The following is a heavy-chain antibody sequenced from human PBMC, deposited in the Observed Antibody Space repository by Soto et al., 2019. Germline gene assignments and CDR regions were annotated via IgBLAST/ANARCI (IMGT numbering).Heavy chain of an antibody. Sequence: PGESLKISCKASGYTFTIYCIGWVRQMPWKGLEWMGFIYPGDSDARYSPSFEGQVTISVDTSINTAYLRWNSLKASDTAIYYCARQPDYNILTGYLYYFDYWGQGTPVTVSS. CDR3: ARQPDYNILTGYLYYFDY. D-gene: IGHD3-9*01. CDR1: GYTFTIYC. V-gene: IGHV5-51*01. CDR2: IYPGDSDA. J-gene: IGHJ4*02.